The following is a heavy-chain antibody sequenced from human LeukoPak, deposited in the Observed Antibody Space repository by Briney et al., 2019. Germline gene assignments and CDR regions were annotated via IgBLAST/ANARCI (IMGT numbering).Heavy chain of an antibody. CDR1: GGSFSGYY. D-gene: IGHD2-15*01. Sequence: SETLSLTCAVYGGSFSGYYWSWIRQPPGKGLEWIGEINHSGSTNYNPSLKSRVTISVDTSKNQFSLKLSSVTAADTAVYYCARSRPYCSGGSCYPDAFDIWGQGTMVTVSS. J-gene: IGHJ3*02. CDR3: ARSRPYCSGGSCYPDAFDI. CDR2: INHSGST. V-gene: IGHV4-34*01.